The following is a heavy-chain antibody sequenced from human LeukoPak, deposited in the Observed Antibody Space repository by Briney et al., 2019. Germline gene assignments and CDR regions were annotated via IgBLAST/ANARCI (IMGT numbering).Heavy chain of an antibody. J-gene: IGHJ5*02. CDR1: GYTFRIHD. Sequence: ASVKVSCKASGYTFRIHDFNWVRQAPGQGLEWMGWVSPKTGRTGYAPKFQGRVYMTTNAPLSTAYMELSSLRSDDTAVYFCARESERNDGWFDPWGQGTLVTVSS. D-gene: IGHD1-1*01. CDR2: VSPKTGRT. V-gene: IGHV1-8*01. CDR3: ARESERNDGWFDP.